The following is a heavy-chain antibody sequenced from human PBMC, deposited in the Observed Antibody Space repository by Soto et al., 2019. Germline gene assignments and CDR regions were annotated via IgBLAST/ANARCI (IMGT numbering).Heavy chain of an antibody. J-gene: IGHJ4*02. V-gene: IGHV1-18*01. D-gene: IGHD2-2*01. Sequence: QVQLVQSGGEVKKPGASVKVSCKASGYTFTNFGISWVRQAPGQGLEWMGWISGYNGNTNYAQKLQGRVTMTTDTSTSTAYLELRSLRSDDTAVYYCAKTDTLGYCTSTSCYGFVYWGQGTLVTVSS. CDR3: AKTDTLGYCTSTSCYGFVY. CDR2: ISGYNGNT. CDR1: GYTFTNFG.